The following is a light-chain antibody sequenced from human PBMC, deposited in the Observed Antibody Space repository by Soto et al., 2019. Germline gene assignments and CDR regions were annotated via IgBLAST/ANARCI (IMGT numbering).Light chain of an antibody. Sequence: DDQLARSPSTDSASVRDRVIITCRASQSISSWLAWYQQKPGKAPKLLIYKASSLESGVPSRFSGSGSGTEFTLTISSLQPDDFATYYCQHYNTYSTFGQGTX. V-gene: IGKV1-5*03. CDR1: QSISSW. J-gene: IGKJ1*01. CDR3: QHYNTYST. CDR2: KAS.